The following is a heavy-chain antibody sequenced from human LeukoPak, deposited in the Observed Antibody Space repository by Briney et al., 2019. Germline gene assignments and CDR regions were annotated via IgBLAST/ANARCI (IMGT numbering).Heavy chain of an antibody. J-gene: IGHJ4*02. CDR3: ARGFGSLGY. V-gene: IGHV3-48*03. Sequence: GGSLRLSCAASGFTFSSYEMNWVRQAPGKGLEWLSHISTSGLTIHYADSVRGRFTISRDNAKSLLFLQMSSLRAEDTAVYHCARGFGSLGYWGQGTLVTVSS. CDR2: ISTSGLTI. CDR1: GFTFSSYE. D-gene: IGHD3-16*01.